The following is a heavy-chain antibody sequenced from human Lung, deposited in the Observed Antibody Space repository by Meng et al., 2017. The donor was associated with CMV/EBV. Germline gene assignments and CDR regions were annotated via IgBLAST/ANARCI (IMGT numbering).Heavy chain of an antibody. D-gene: IGHD1-26*01. CDR1: GFTFTRYG. V-gene: IGHV3-30*02. CDR2: IRNDGSDK. Sequence: GGSLRLSCAASGFTFTRYGMHWVRHAPGKGLEWVTFIRNDGSDKYYADSVQGRFTISRDNSKNTLYLQMNSLRAEDTAVYYCAKIGKWDQWWYFELWGRCTLVTFSS. J-gene: IGHJ2*01. CDR3: AKIGKWDQWWYFEL.